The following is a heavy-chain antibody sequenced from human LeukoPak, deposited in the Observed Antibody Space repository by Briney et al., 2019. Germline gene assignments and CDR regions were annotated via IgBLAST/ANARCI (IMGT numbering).Heavy chain of an antibody. Sequence: PSETLSLTCAVSGGSISSGGYSWSWIRQPPGKGLEWIGYIYHSGSTYYNPSLKSRVTISVDRSKNQFSLKLSSVTAADTAVYYCAKSNTGITMVRGVNYGMDVWGQGTTVTVSS. CDR3: AKSNTGITMVRGVNYGMDV. CDR2: IYHSGST. CDR1: GGSISSGGYS. J-gene: IGHJ6*02. V-gene: IGHV4-30-2*01. D-gene: IGHD3-10*01.